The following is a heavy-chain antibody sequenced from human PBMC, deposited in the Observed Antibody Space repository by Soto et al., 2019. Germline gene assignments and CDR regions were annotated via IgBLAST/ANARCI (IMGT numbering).Heavy chain of an antibody. V-gene: IGHV4-34*01. CDR3: ARLGYDYVWGSYRPQP. D-gene: IGHD3-16*02. J-gene: IGHJ5*02. Sequence: SETLSLTCAVYGGSFSGYYWSWIRQPPGKGLEWIGEINHSGSTNYNPSLKSRVTISVDTSKNQFSLKLSSVTAADTAVYYCARLGYDYVWGSYRPQPWGQGTLVTVSS. CDR2: INHSGST. CDR1: GGSFSGYY.